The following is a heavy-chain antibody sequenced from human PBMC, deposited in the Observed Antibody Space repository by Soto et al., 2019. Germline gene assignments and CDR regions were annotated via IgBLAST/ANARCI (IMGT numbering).Heavy chain of an antibody. CDR1: GGSVSSGSYY. J-gene: IGHJ6*02. Sequence: QVQLQESGPGLVKPSETLSLTCTVSGGSVSSGSYYWSWIRQPPGKGLEWIGYIYYSGSTNYNPSLKSRVTISVDTSTNQFSLKLSSVTAADTAVYYCARDEGGSLSSYYYYGMDVWGQGTTVTVSS. CDR2: IYYSGST. V-gene: IGHV4-61*01. CDR3: ARDEGGSLSSYYYYGMDV. D-gene: IGHD3-16*01.